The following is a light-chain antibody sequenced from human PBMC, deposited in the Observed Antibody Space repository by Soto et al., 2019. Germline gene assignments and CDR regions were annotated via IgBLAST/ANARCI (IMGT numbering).Light chain of an antibody. CDR2: KAS. Sequence: DIQITHSPSTLSASVGDRVTITCRASQSISSWLAWYQQKPGKAPKLLIYKASSLESGVPSRFSGSGSGTEFTLTISSLQPDDFATYYCQQYNSYSRTFGQGTNVDI. V-gene: IGKV1-5*03. CDR3: QQYNSYSRT. CDR1: QSISSW. J-gene: IGKJ1*01.